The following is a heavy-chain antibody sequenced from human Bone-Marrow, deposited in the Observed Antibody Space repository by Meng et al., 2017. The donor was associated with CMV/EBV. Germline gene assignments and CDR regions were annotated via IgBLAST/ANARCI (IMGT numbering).Heavy chain of an antibody. D-gene: IGHD4-11*01. Sequence: ASVKVSCKASGYTFTSYGISWVRQAPGQGLEWMGIINPSGGSTSYAQKFQGRVTMTRDTSTSTVYMELSSLRSEDTAVYYCARDRGRGTTVTEWGQGTLVTVSS. CDR3: ARDRGRGTTVTE. CDR2: INPSGGST. CDR1: GYTFTSYG. J-gene: IGHJ4*02. V-gene: IGHV1-46*01.